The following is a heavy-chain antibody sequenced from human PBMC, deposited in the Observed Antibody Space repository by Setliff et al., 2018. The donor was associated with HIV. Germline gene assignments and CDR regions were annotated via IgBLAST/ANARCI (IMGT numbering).Heavy chain of an antibody. CDR2: IRHSGTT. CDR1: GDSISNDYF. Sequence: SETLSLTCIISGDSISNDYFWGWIRLPPGKGLEWIADIRHSGTTNYNPSLKSRVTMSVDASKNQFSLILSSVTAADTAVYYCAGIIATPGTTWGQGTLVTVSS. J-gene: IGHJ1*01. D-gene: IGHD6-13*01. CDR3: AGIIATPGTT. V-gene: IGHV4-38-2*02.